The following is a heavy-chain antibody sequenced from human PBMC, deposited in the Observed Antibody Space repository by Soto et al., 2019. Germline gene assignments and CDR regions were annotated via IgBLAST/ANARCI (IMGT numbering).Heavy chain of an antibody. V-gene: IGHV4-59*01. CDR2: IHYSGTT. CDR1: GTSISSYY. J-gene: IGHJ4*02. Sequence: PSETLSLTCTVSGTSISSYYWSWIRQPPGKGLEWIANIHYSGTTNYNPSLASRVTLSVDTSKNQFYLKMTSVTAADRAMYFWARYNSYAIDYWGRGTLVT. D-gene: IGHD2-8*01. CDR3: ARYNSYAIDY.